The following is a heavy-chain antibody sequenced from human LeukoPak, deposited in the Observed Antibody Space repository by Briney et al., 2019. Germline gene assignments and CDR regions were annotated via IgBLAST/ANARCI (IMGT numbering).Heavy chain of an antibody. CDR3: ARGNIISGFDY. CDR1: GFTFSSYA. Sequence: GGSLRLSCAGSGFTFSSYAMNWVRQAPGKGLEWVSSISSSSSYIYYADSVEGRFTISRDNAKNSLYLQMNSLRAEDTAVYYCARGNIISGFDYWGQGTLVTVSS. CDR2: ISSSSSYI. J-gene: IGHJ4*02. V-gene: IGHV3-21*01. D-gene: IGHD1-14*01.